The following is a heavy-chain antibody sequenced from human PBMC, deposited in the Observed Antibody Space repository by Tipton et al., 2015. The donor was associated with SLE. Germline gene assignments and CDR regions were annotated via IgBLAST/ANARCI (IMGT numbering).Heavy chain of an antibody. Sequence: QLVQSGAEVKKPGASVKVSCKASGYTFISYDINWVRQATGQGLEWMGWMNPNSGNTECVQKFQGRVTMTRDTSISTAYMELSSLRSEDTALYYCAKGSYYGSGSYGGDYWGQGALVPVSS. CDR1: GYTFISYD. D-gene: IGHD3-10*01. J-gene: IGHJ4*02. CDR2: MNPNSGNT. V-gene: IGHV1-8*01. CDR3: AKGSYYGSGSYGGDY.